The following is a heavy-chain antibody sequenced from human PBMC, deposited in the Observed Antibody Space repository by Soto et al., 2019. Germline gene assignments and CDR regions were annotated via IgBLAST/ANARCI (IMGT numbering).Heavy chain of an antibody. CDR3: AKGRHSGYANAFDI. J-gene: IGHJ3*02. D-gene: IGHD5-12*01. Sequence: GGSLRLSCAASGFTFSSYGMHWVRQAPGKGLEWVAVISYDGSNKYYEDSVKGRFTNSRDNSKNTLYMQMNSLRAEDTAVYYCAKGRHSGYANAFDIWGQGTMVTVSS. CDR2: ISYDGSNK. V-gene: IGHV3-30*18. CDR1: GFTFSSYG.